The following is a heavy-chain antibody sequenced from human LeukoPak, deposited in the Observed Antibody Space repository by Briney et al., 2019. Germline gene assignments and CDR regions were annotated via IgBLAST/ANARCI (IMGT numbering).Heavy chain of an antibody. CDR1: GGFISSYY. CDR2: IYYSGST. Sequence: SETLSLTCTVSGGFISSYYWSWIRQPPGKGLEWIGYIYYSGSTNYNPSLKSRVTMSVDTSKNQFSLKLSSVTAADTAVYYCARQGSSYYYDSSGPIDYWGQGTLVTVSS. J-gene: IGHJ4*02. CDR3: ARQGSSYYYDSSGPIDY. D-gene: IGHD3-22*01. V-gene: IGHV4-59*08.